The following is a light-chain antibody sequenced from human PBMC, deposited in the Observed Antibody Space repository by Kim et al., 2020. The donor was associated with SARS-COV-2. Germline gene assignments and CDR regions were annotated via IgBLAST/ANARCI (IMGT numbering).Light chain of an antibody. CDR2: EGS. J-gene: IGLJ2*01. CDR3: CSYAGSSTFVV. CDR1: SRDVGSYNL. V-gene: IGLV2-23*01. Sequence: QSITIACTGTSRDVGSYNLVSWYQQHPGKAPKLMIYEGSKRPSGVSNRFSGSKSGNTASLTISGLQAEDEADYYCCSYAGSSTFVVFGGGTKLTVL.